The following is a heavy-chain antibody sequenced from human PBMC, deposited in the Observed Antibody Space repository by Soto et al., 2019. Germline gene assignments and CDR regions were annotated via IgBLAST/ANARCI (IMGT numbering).Heavy chain of an antibody. V-gene: IGHV3-15*01. CDR1: GFIFRNAW. CDR3: TSEKGWRQSPLDS. D-gene: IGHD4-4*01. Sequence: EVQLVESGGGLVKPGGSLRLSCAASGFIFRNAWMSWVRQAPGKGLEWVGRIKSKSSGGTTDYAAPVEGRVAITRDDSKSILYLQMTSLTIEDTAVYFCTSEKGWRQSPLDSWGQGALVTVSS. J-gene: IGHJ5*01. CDR2: IKSKSSGGTT.